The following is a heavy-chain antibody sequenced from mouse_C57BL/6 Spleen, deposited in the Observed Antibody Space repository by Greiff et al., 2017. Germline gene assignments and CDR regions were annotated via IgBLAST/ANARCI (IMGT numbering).Heavy chain of an antibody. D-gene: IGHD1-1*01. Sequence: QVQLQQPGAELVKPGASVKLSCKASGYTFTSYWMHWVKQRPGQGLEWIGMIHPNSGSTNYNEKFKSKATLTVDKSSSTAYMQLSSLTSEDSAVYYCARHPRGSTYAMDYWGQGTSGTVSS. J-gene: IGHJ4*01. CDR3: ARHPRGSTYAMDY. CDR1: GYTFTSYW. CDR2: IHPNSGST. V-gene: IGHV1-64*01.